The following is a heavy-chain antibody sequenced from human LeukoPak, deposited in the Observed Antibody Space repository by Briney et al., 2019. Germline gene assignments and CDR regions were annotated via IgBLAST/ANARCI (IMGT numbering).Heavy chain of an antibody. J-gene: IGHJ4*02. CDR1: GFTFDDYA. CDR3: AKVVEFCSGGSCSPHFDY. Sequence: PGRSLRLSCAASGFTFDDYAMHWVRQAPGKGLEWVSGISWNSGSIGYADSVKGRFTISRDNAKNSLYLQMNSLRAEDTALYYCAKVVEFCSGGSCSPHFDYWGQGTLVTVSS. CDR2: ISWNSGSI. V-gene: IGHV3-9*01. D-gene: IGHD2-15*01.